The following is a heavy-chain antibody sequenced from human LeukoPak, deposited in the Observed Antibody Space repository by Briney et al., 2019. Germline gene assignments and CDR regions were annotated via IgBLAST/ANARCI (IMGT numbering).Heavy chain of an antibody. J-gene: IGHJ4*02. CDR1: GFTFSSYS. D-gene: IGHD3-22*01. Sequence: GGSLRLSCAASGFTFSSYSMNWVRQAPGKGLEWVSSISSSSSYIYYADSVKGRFTISRDNAKNSLYLQMNSLRAEDTAVYYCAKAPHYYDSSGHPIDYWGQGTLVTVSS. CDR2: ISSSSSYI. V-gene: IGHV3-21*01. CDR3: AKAPHYYDSSGHPIDY.